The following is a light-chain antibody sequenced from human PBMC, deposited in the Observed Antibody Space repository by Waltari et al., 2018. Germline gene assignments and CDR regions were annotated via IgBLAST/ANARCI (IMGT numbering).Light chain of an antibody. J-gene: IGKJ1*01. V-gene: IGKV1D-8*01. CDR3: QQYYTVPRA. CDR2: AAS. Sequence: VIWMTQSPSLVSASIGDRVTINCRMSQDINSYLAWFQQKPGKSPDLLIYAASILQSGVTSRSSGSGSGTDFTLTISRLQSEDFATYYCQQYYTVPRAFGQGTKVEI. CDR1: QDINSY.